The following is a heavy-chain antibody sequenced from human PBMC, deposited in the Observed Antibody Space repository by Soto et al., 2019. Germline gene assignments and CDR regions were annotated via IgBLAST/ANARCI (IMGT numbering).Heavy chain of an antibody. J-gene: IGHJ6*02. D-gene: IGHD3-22*01. CDR3: ARAPYYYDSSGYYYYYYGMDV. CDR2: ISAYNGNT. CDR1: GYTFTSYG. V-gene: IGHV1-18*04. Sequence: QVQLVQSGAEVKNPGASVKVSCKASGYTFTSYGISWVRQAPGQGLEWMGWISAYNGNTNYAQKLQGRVTMTTDTSTSTAYMELRSLRSDDTAVYYCARAPYYYDSSGYYYYYYGMDVWGQGTTVTVSS.